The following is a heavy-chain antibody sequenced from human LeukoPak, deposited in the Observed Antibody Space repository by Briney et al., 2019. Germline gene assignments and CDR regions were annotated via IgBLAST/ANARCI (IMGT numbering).Heavy chain of an antibody. CDR1: GFTFSSYE. CDR2: ISSSGSTI. J-gene: IGHJ4*02. Sequence: TGGSLRLSCAASGFTFSSYEMNWVRQAPGKGLEWVSYISSSGSTIFYADSVQGRFTISRDNAKNSLYRQMNSLRAEDTAVYYCAREAAAGMNPLLYWGQGTLVTVSS. CDR3: AREAAAGMNPLLY. V-gene: IGHV3-48*03. D-gene: IGHD6-13*01.